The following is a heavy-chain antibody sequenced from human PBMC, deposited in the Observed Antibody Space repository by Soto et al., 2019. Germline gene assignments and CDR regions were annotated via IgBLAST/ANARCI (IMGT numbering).Heavy chain of an antibody. CDR2: INHSGST. CDR3: ARGPVVAAAEGMDV. D-gene: IGHD6-13*01. J-gene: IGHJ6*02. CDR1: GGSFSGYY. Sequence: SQTLSLTCAVYGGSFSGYYWSWIRQPPGKGLEWIGEINHSGSTNYNPSLKSRVTISVETSKNQFCLKLSSVTAADTAVYYCARGPVVAAAEGMDVWGQGTTVTVSS. V-gene: IGHV4-34*01.